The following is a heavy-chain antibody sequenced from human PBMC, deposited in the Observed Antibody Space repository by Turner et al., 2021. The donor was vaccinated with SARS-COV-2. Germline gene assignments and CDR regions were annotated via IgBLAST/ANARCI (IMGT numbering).Heavy chain of an antibody. J-gene: IGHJ6*02. Sequence: EVQLLESGGGLVQPGGSLRHSCAASGFTFSSYAMSWVCQAPVKGLGWVSALGGSGGSTYYADSVKGRFTISRDTSKNTLYLQMNSLRAEDTAVYYCARSGHDFWSGYYTPGEYSGMDVWGQGTTVTVSS. CDR1: GFTFSSYA. CDR3: ARSGHDFWSGYYTPGEYSGMDV. CDR2: LGGSGGST. V-gene: IGHV3-23*01. D-gene: IGHD3-3*01.